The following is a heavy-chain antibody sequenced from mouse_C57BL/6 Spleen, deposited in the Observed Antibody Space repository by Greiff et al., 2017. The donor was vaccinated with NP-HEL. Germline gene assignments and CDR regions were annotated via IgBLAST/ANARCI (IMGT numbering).Heavy chain of an antibody. Sequence: DVKLVESGGGLVQPGGSLKLSCAASGFTFSDYGMAWVRQAPRKGPEWVAFISNLAYSIYYADTVTGRFTISRENAKNTLYLEMSSLRSEDTAMYYCARLYYDYDAMDYWGQGTSVTVSS. V-gene: IGHV5-15*01. J-gene: IGHJ4*01. CDR2: ISNLAYSI. D-gene: IGHD2-3*01. CDR1: GFTFSDYG. CDR3: ARLYYDYDAMDY.